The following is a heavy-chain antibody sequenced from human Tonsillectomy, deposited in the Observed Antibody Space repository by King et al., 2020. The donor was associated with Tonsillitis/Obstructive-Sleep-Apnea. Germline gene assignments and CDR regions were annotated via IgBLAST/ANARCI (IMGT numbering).Heavy chain of an antibody. D-gene: IGHD2-8*01. J-gene: IGHJ3*02. V-gene: IGHV3-30*04. Sequence: VQLVESGGGVVQPGRSLRLSCAASGFIFSDYAIHWVRQAPGKGLEWVAVISYDGSNKYYADSVKGRFTISRDNSKNTLDLQMNSLRAEDTAAYYCAREGIYAISGYADAFDIWGQGTMVTVSS. CDR3: AREGIYAISGYADAFDI. CDR2: ISYDGSNK. CDR1: GFIFSDYA.